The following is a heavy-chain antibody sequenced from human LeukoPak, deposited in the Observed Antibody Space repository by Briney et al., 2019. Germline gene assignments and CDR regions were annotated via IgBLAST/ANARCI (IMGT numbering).Heavy chain of an antibody. V-gene: IGHV3-9*01. Sequence: GGSLRLSCAASGFTFDDYAMHWVRQAPGKGLEWVSGISWSSGSIGYADSVKGRFTISRDNAKNSLYLQMNSLRAEDTALYYCAKDRGFVQLWYFDYWGQGTLVTVSS. CDR3: AKDRGFVQLWYFDY. CDR2: ISWSSGSI. D-gene: IGHD5-18*01. J-gene: IGHJ4*02. CDR1: GFTFDDYA.